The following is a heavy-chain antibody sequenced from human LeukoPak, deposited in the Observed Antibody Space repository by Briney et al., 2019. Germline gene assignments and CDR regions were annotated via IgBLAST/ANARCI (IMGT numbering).Heavy chain of an antibody. CDR1: GGSISSSSYY. CDR3: ARDTVAHDY. V-gene: IGHV4-39*07. D-gene: IGHD4-23*01. CDR2: IYYTGST. J-gene: IGHJ4*02. Sequence: SETLSLTCTVSGGSISSSSYYWGWIRQPPGKGLEWIGNIYYTGSTYYNPSLKSRVTISVETSKNQFSLKLSSVTAADTAVYYCARDTVAHDYWGQGTLVTVSS.